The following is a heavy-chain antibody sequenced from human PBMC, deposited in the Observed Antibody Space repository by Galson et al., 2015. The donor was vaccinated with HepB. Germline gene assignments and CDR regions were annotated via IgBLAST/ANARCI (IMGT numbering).Heavy chain of an antibody. CDR1: GFTFSNYW. J-gene: IGHJ3*01. D-gene: IGHD7-27*01. CDR2: INNAGSST. V-gene: IGHV3-74*01. CDR3: ARRGNWGEAFDL. Sequence: SLRLSCAASGFTFSNYWMHWVRQAPGKGLVWVSRINNAGSSTNYADSVKGRFTISRDNAKNTLYLQMNSLRAEDTAVYFCARRGNWGEAFDLWGQGTMVTVSS.